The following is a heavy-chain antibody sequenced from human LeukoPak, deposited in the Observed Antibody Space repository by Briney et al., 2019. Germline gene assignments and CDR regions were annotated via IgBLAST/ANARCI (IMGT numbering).Heavy chain of an antibody. CDR3: ARVVVVVALNWFDP. Sequence: SETLSLTCTVSGGSISSNTYYWGWIRQPPGKGLEWIGSIYYRGNTYYNPSLKSRVTISVDTSENQFSLKLSSVTAADTAVYYCARVVVVVALNWFDPWGQGTLVTVSS. D-gene: IGHD2-15*01. J-gene: IGHJ5*02. CDR1: GGSISSNTYY. CDR2: IYYRGNT. V-gene: IGHV4-39*01.